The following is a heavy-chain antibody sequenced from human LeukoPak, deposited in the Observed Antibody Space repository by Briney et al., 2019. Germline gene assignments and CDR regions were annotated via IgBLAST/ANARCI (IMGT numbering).Heavy chain of an antibody. CDR3: ARVAGEDEGY. D-gene: IGHD6-19*01. J-gene: IGHJ4*02. CDR2: INGDGSST. CDR1: GFAFTHYW. Sequence: GGSLRLSCATSGFAFTHYWMHWVRQVPGKGLVWVSRINGDGSSTRDADSVKGRFTISRDNAKNTLYLQMNSLGAEDTAVYYCARVAGEDEGYWGQGTLVTVSS. V-gene: IGHV3-74*01.